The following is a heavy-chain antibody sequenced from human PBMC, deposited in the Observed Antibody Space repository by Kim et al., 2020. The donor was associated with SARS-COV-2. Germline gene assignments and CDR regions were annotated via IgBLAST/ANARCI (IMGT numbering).Heavy chain of an antibody. CDR2: IYYSGST. CDR3: ARADSSSLPLDH. J-gene: IGHJ4*02. Sequence: SETLSLTCTVSGGSITHYYWSWVRQPPGKGLEWIGYIYYSGSTNYNPSLKSRVTISVDTSKNQFSLKLTSVTAADTALYYCARADSSSLPLDHWGQETLVTVSS. CDR1: GGSITHYY. V-gene: IGHV4-59*01. D-gene: IGHD6-6*01.